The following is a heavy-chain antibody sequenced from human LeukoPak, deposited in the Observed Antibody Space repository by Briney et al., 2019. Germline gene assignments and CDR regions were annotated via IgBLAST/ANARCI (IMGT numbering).Heavy chain of an antibody. V-gene: IGHV1-69*06. CDR3: ARVASGSGRYYNGPKAIYYYYYYMDV. J-gene: IGHJ6*03. D-gene: IGHD3-10*01. CDR2: IFPIFGTA. Sequence: SVKVSCKAYGGTFSSYAISWVRQAPGQGLEWMGGIFPIFGTANYAQKFQGRVTITADKSTSTAYMELSSLRSEDTAAYYCARVASGSGRYYNGPKAIYYYYYYMDVWGKGTTVTISS. CDR1: GGTFSSYA.